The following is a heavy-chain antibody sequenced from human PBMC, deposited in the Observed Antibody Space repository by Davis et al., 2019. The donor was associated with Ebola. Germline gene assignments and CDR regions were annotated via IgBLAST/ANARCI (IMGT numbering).Heavy chain of an antibody. CDR3: ASLLGYCSGGSCYGG. V-gene: IGHV4-39*07. CDR1: GVSITSYY. J-gene: IGHJ4*02. D-gene: IGHD2-15*01. CDR2: IYYSGST. Sequence: MPSETLSLTCTVSGVSITSYYWGWIRQPPGKGLEWIGSIYYSGSTYYNPSLKSRVTISVDTSKNQFSLKLSSVTAADTAVYYCASLLGYCSGGSCYGGWGQGTLVTVSS.